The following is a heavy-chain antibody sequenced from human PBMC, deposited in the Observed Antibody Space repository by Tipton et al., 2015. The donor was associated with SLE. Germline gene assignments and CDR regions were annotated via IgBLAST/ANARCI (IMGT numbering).Heavy chain of an antibody. CDR2: IYYSGGT. J-gene: IGHJ5*02. Sequence: TLSLTCAVSGYSISSGYYWGWVRQSPGKGLEWIGSIYYSGGTYYNPSLKSRATMSVDRSKNQSSLKLTSVTAADTAVYYCARGRKHSAWGQGTLVIVSS. V-gene: IGHV4-38-2*01. CDR1: GYSISSGYY. CDR3: ARGRKHSA. D-gene: IGHD3-3*02.